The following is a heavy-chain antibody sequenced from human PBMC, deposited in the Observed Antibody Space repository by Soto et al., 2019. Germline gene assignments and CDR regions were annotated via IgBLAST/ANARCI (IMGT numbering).Heavy chain of an antibody. CDR1: GGSISRGGCC. V-gene: IGHV4-61*08. CDR2: MHYTGIS. CDR3: ATSYGNAWYTY. D-gene: IGHD6-13*01. Sequence: SESLSRTCTVSGGSISRGGCCWGWVRQSPEKGLEWIGYMHYTGISYYNPSLKSRLTISVDRSKNQFTLQLSSVTVADTAVYYCATSYGNAWYTYWRQGTQVTVS. J-gene: IGHJ4*02.